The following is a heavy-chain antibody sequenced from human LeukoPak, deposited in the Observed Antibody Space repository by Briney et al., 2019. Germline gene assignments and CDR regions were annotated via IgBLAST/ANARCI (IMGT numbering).Heavy chain of an antibody. CDR1: GGSTSSSSYS. Sequence: PSETLSLTCTVSGGSTSSSSYSWGWIRQPPGKGLEWIGSIYYSGTTYYNPSLKSRVTISVDTSKIQFSLKLSSVAATDTDVYFCASLPFDFWSGYTHPYFDYWGQGALVTVSS. CDR3: ASLPFDFWSGYTHPYFDY. D-gene: IGHD3-3*01. V-gene: IGHV4-39*01. CDR2: IYYSGTT. J-gene: IGHJ4*02.